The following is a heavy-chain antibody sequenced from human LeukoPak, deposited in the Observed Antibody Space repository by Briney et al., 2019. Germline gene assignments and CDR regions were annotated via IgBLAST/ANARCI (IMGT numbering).Heavy chain of an antibody. J-gene: IGHJ4*02. CDR3: AKELRYFDSPYFDY. V-gene: IGHV3-30*18. Sequence: GRSLRLSCAASGFSFSTYGIHWVRQAPGKGLEWVTFISYDGSNKFYTDSVKGRFAISRDNSKNTLYLQMNSLRAEDTAVYYCAKELRYFDSPYFDYWGQGTLVTVSS. CDR1: GFSFSTYG. CDR2: ISYDGSNK. D-gene: IGHD3-9*01.